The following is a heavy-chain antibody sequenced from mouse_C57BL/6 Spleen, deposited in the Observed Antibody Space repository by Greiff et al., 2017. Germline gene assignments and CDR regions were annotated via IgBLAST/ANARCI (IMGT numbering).Heavy chain of an antibody. D-gene: IGHD2-3*01. CDR1: GYPFTDYY. CDR2: INPNNGGT. J-gene: IGHJ2*01. V-gene: IGHV1-26*01. Sequence: EVQLQQSGPELVKPGASVKISCKASGYPFTDYYMNWVKQSHGKSLEWLGDINPNNGGTSYNQKFKGKATLTVDKSSSPAYMELRSLTSEDSAVYYCARFDGLYYFDYWGQGTTLTVSS. CDR3: ARFDGLYYFDY.